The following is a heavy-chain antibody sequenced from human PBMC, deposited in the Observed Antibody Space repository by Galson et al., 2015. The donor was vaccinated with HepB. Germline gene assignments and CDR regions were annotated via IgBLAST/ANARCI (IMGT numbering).Heavy chain of an antibody. Sequence: SVKVSCKASGYSFITYGISWVRQAPGQGLEWMGWISGYNGNTDYAQKFQDRVTMTTDTSTNTAYMEVRRLRSEDTAVYYCARDPRIVATGQLYYLAYWCQGTLVTVSS. D-gene: IGHD6-13*01. CDR3: ARDPRIVATGQLYYLAY. J-gene: IGHJ4*02. CDR2: ISGYNGNT. CDR1: GYSFITYG. V-gene: IGHV1-18*01.